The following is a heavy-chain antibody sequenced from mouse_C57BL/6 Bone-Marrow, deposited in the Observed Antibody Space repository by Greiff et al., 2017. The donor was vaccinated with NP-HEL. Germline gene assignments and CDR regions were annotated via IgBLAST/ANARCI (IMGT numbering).Heavy chain of an antibody. CDR2: IYPRSGNT. J-gene: IGHJ4*01. CDR1: GYTFTSYG. Sequence: VQLQQSGAELARPGASVKLSCKASGYTFTSYGISWVKQRPGQGLEWIGEIYPRSGNTYYNEKFKGKATLTADKSSSTAYMELRSLTSEDSAVYFCARRYYDYDEDYGGQGTSVTVSS. V-gene: IGHV1-81*01. D-gene: IGHD2-4*01. CDR3: ARRYYDYDEDY.